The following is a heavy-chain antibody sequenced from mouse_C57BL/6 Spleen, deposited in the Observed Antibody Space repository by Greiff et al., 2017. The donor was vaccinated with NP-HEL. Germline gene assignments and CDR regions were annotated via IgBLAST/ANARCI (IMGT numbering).Heavy chain of an antibody. CDR3: AREDYGSSFWYFDV. D-gene: IGHD1-1*01. J-gene: IGHJ1*03. CDR1: GYTFTDYY. Sequence: VQLHQSGAELVRPGASVKLSCKASGYTFTDYYINWVKQRPGQGLEWIARIYPGSGNTYYNEKFKGKATLTAEKSSSTAYMQLSSLTSEDSAVYFCAREDYGSSFWYFDVWGTGTTVTVSS. CDR2: IYPGSGNT. V-gene: IGHV1-76*01.